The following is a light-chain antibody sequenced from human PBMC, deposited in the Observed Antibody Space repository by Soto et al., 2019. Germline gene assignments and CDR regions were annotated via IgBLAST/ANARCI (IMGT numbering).Light chain of an antibody. V-gene: IGLV2-14*01. J-gene: IGLJ1*01. Sequence: QSALTQPASVSGSPGQSITISCTGTSSDVGGYNYVSWYQQHPGKAPKLMIYDVSNRPSGVSNRFSGSKSGNTASLTISGLQAEDEADYYCSSYTSSSTLVFVTGYKVTVL. CDR2: DVS. CDR1: SSDVGGYNY. CDR3: SSYTSSSTLV.